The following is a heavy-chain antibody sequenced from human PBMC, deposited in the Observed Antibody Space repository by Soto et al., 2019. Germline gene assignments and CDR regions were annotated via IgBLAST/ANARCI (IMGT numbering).Heavy chain of an antibody. J-gene: IGHJ6*02. CDR3: ARDKNTMVRGVINTNYYYGMDV. V-gene: IGHV3-13*01. CDR2: IGTAGDT. Sequence: GGSLRLSCAASGFTFSSYDMHWVRQATGKGLEWVSAIGTAGDTYYPGSVKGRFTISRENAKNSLYLQMNSLRAEDTAVYYCARDKNTMVRGVINTNYYYGMDVWGQGTTVTVSS. D-gene: IGHD3-10*01. CDR1: GFTFSSYD.